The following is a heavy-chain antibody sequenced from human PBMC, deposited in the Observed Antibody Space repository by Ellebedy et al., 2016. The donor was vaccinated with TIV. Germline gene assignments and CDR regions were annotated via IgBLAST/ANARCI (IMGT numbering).Heavy chain of an antibody. D-gene: IGHD2/OR15-2a*01. J-gene: IGHJ4*02. CDR3: ATTTAD. V-gene: IGHV3-53*01. CDR1: GFTVSNNY. CDR2: IFSGGST. Sequence: GESLKISCAASGFTVSNNYMYWVRQAPGKGLEWVSLIFSGGSTHYADSVKGRFTISRDNSKNTLYLQMNSLRAEDTAVYYCATTTADWGQGTLVTVSS.